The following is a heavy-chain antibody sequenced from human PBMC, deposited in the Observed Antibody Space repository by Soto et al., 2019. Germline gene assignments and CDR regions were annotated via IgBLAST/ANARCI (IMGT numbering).Heavy chain of an antibody. CDR3: ARDFEYSSGWYGTAGDAFDI. Sequence: QVQLVESGGGVVQPGRSLRLSCAASGFTFSSYAMHWVRQAPGKGLEWVAVISYDGSNKYYADSVKGRFTISRDNSKNTLYLKMNSLRAEDTAVYYCARDFEYSSGWYGTAGDAFDIWGQGTMVTVSS. CDR1: GFTFSSYA. J-gene: IGHJ3*02. D-gene: IGHD6-19*01. CDR2: ISYDGSNK. V-gene: IGHV3-30-3*01.